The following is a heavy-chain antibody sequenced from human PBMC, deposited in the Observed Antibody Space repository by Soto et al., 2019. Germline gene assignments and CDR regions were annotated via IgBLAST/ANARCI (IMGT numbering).Heavy chain of an antibody. V-gene: IGHV3-23*01. D-gene: IGHD3-22*01. CDR3: AKDQRGYYDSSGYYAFDI. CDR1: GCTFSSYA. J-gene: IGHJ3*02. Sequence: GGSLRLSWAASGCTFSSYAMSWVRQAPGKGLEWVSAISGSGGSTYYADSVKGRFTISRDNSKNTLYLQMNSLRAEDTAVYYCAKDQRGYYDSSGYYAFDIWGQGTMVTVSS. CDR2: ISGSGGST.